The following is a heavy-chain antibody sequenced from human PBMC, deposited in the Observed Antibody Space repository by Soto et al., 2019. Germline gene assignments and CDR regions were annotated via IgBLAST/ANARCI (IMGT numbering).Heavy chain of an antibody. J-gene: IGHJ6*03. D-gene: IGHD2-15*01. V-gene: IGHV4-59*01. CDR1: GGSISSYY. Sequence: SETLSLTCTVSGGSISSYYWSWIRQPPGKGLEWIGYIYYSGSTNYNPSLKSRVTISVDTSKNQFSLKLSSVTAADTAVYYCARDLVGYCSGGSCYSSYYYYMDVWGKGTTVTVSS. CDR3: ARDLVGYCSGGSCYSSYYYYMDV. CDR2: IYYSGST.